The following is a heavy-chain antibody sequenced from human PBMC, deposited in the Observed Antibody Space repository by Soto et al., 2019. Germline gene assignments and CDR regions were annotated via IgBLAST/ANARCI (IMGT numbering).Heavy chain of an antibody. CDR3: ARDQWMVLRGGYD. CDR2: ISGYNGDT. J-gene: IGHJ4*02. Sequence: QIHLVQSGPEVKKPGASVKVSCKASGYKFTSYGITWVRQAPGQGLEWMGWISGYNGDTKFGQKVQGRVTLTTDTSTSTAYMELRSLRSDDTAVYYCARDQWMVLRGGYDWGQGTLVTVSS. D-gene: IGHD6-19*01. V-gene: IGHV1-18*01. CDR1: GYKFTSYG.